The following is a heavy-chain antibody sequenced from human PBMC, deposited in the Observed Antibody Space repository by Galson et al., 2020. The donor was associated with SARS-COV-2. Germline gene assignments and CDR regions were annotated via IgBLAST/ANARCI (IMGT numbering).Heavy chain of an antibody. CDR1: GGSISSSSYY. D-gene: IGHD5-12*01. V-gene: IGHV4-39*07. CDR2: IYYSGNT. J-gene: IGHJ4*02. CDR3: ARSRVDIVATTALLCDY. Sequence: SETLSLTCTVSGGSISSSSYYCGWIRQPPGKGLEWIGSIYYSGNTYYNPSLKSRVTISVDTSKNQFSLKLSSVTAADTAVYYCARSRVDIVATTALLCDYWGQGTLVTVSS.